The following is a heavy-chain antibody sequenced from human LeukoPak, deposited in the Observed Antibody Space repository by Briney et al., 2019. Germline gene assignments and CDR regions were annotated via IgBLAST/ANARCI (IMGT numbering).Heavy chain of an antibody. CDR2: VAYDGSSK. Sequence: PGGSLRPSCAASGFTFSDYSLHWVRQAPGKGLEWVAFVAYDGSSKYYRDSVKGRFIISRDYSRNTLYLQMNSLRGDDTAVYYCARDGVTRRYNMYYYMDVWGKGTTVTVSS. J-gene: IGHJ6*03. V-gene: IGHV3-30*04. CDR1: GFTFSDYS. CDR3: ARDGVTRRYNMYYYMDV. D-gene: IGHD1-1*01.